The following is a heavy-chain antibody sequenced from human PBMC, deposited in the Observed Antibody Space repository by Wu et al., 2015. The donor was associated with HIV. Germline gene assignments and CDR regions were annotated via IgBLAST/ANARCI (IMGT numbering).Heavy chain of an antibody. Sequence: SGAELRKSGASAKVSCTATGYTFTAYYVHWVRQAPGQGLEWMGCINPQSDDTKYAQKFQGRVTMTRDTSTNTAYMELSGLTFDDTAMYYCLTAIDGIVYWGQGPLVTVSS. CDR1: GYTFTAYY. CDR3: LTAIDGIVY. V-gene: IGHV1-2*02. D-gene: IGHD5-24*01. CDR2: INPQSDDT. J-gene: IGHJ4*02.